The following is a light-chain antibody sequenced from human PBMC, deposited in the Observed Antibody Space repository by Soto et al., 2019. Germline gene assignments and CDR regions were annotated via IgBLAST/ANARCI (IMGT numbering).Light chain of an antibody. J-gene: IGKJ1*01. V-gene: IGKV1-8*01. CDR2: AAS. CDR1: QGISSY. Sequence: AIRMTQSPSSFSASTGDRVTITCRASQGISSYLAWYQQKPGKAPKLLIYAASTLQSGVPSRFSGSGSGTDFTFTISSLQPEDIATYYCQQYDNLPWWTFGQGTKVDIK. CDR3: QQYDNLPWWT.